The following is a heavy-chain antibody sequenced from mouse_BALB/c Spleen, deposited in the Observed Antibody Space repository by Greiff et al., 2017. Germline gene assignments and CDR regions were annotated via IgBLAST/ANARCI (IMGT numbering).Heavy chain of an antibody. CDR2: IYPGDGDT. J-gene: IGHJ2*01. CDR1: GYTFTSYW. CDR3: ARGVPDY. D-gene: IGHD2-14*01. V-gene: IGHV1-87*01. Sequence: VKLLESGAELARPGASVKLSCKASGYTFTSYWMQWVKQRPGQGLEWIGAIYPGDGDTRYTQKFKGKATLTADKSSSTAYMQLSSLASEDSAVYYCARGVPDYWGQGTTLTVSS.